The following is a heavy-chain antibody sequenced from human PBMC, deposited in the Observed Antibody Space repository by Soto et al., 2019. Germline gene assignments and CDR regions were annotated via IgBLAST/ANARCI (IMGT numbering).Heavy chain of an antibody. J-gene: IGHJ5*02. CDR2: IYYSGST. CDR1: GGSISSGDYY. D-gene: IGHD6-6*01. Sequence: SETLSLTCTVSGGSISSGDYYWSWIRQPPGKGLEWIGYIYYSGSTYYNPSLKSRVTISVDTSKNQFSLKLSSVTAADTAVYYCARERPDGARLDPWGQGTLVTVSP. CDR3: ARERPDGARLDP. V-gene: IGHV4-30-4*01.